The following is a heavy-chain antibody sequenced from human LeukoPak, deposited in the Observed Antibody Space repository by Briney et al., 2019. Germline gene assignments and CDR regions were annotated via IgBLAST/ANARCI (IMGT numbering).Heavy chain of an antibody. V-gene: IGHV4-34*01. CDR3: ARGGVAGTWYYFDY. J-gene: IGHJ4*02. CDR2: INHSGST. Sequence: PSETLSLTCAVYGGSFSGYYWSWICQPPGKGLEWIGEINHSGSTNYNPSLKSRVTISVDTSKNQFSLKLSSVTAADTAVYYCARGGVAGTWYYFDYWGQGTLVTVSS. CDR1: GGSFSGYY. D-gene: IGHD6-19*01.